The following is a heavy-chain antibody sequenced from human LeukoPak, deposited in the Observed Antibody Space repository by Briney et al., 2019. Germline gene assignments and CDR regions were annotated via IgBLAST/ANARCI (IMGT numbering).Heavy chain of an antibody. CDR1: GYTFTSYG. D-gene: IGHD3-3*01. CDR2: INPNSGGT. J-gene: IGHJ4*02. V-gene: IGHV1-2*02. Sequence: ASVKVSCKASGYTFTSYGISWVRQAPGQGLEWMGWINPNSGGTNYAQKFQGRVTMTRDTSISTAYMELSRLRSDDTAVYYCARDRIALTYYDFWSGYKEGYYFDYWGQGTLVTVSS. CDR3: ARDRIALTYYDFWSGYKEGYYFDY.